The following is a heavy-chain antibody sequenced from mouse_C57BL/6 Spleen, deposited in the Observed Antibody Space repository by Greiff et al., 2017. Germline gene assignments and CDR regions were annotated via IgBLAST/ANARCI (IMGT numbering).Heavy chain of an antibody. CDR1: GFTFNSYA. D-gene: IGHD2-14*01. CDR2: IRSKSSNYAT. Sequence: EVQLVESGGGLVQPKGSLKLSCAASGFTFNSYAMHWVRQAPGKGLEWVARIRSKSSNYATYYADSVKDRFTISRDDSQSMLYLQMHNLKTEDTSVYYCVREGGNWYFDVWGTGTTVTVSS. J-gene: IGHJ1*03. CDR3: VREGGNWYFDV. V-gene: IGHV10-3*01.